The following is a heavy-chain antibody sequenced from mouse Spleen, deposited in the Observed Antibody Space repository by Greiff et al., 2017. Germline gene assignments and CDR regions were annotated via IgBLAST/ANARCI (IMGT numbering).Heavy chain of an antibody. D-gene: IGHD2-10*02. Sequence: VESGGGLVKPGGSLKLSCAASGFTFSSYAMSWVRQTPEKRLEWVATISSGGSYTYYPDSVKGRFTISRDNAKNTLYLQMSSLRSEDTAMYYCAREYGNYVWYFDVWGAGTTVTVSS. CDR1: GFTFSSYA. J-gene: IGHJ1*01. V-gene: IGHV5-9-1*01. CDR2: ISSGGSYT. CDR3: AREYGNYVWYFDV.